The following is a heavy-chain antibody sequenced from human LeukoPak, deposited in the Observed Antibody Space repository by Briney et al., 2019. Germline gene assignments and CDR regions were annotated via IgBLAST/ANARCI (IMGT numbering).Heavy chain of an antibody. J-gene: IGHJ4*02. V-gene: IGHV4-39*01. CDR2: VYYSGNS. CDR1: GASISTGFHY. CDR3: VSTPRGIALAGSDN. D-gene: IGHD6-19*01. Sequence: PSETLSLTCTVAGASISTGFHYWGWIRQPPGRGLEWVGSVYYSGNSRYNPSLKSRLTLSVDTSKNQFSLNLNSVAVADTGIYYCVSTPRGIALAGSDNWGQGTLVSVSS.